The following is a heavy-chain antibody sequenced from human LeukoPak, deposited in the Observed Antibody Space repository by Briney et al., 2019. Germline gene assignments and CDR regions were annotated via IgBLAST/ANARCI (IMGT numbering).Heavy chain of an antibody. D-gene: IGHD5-18*01. CDR2: IYPGDSDT. J-gene: IGHJ5*02. Sequence: GESLKISCKGSGYSFTNYWIGWVRQMPGKGPEWMGIIYPGDSDTRYSPTFQGQVTISADKSISTAYLQWSSLKASDTAMYYCARHLRLWQNWFDPWGQGTLVTVSS. CDR3: ARHLRLWQNWFDP. V-gene: IGHV5-51*01. CDR1: GYSFTNYW.